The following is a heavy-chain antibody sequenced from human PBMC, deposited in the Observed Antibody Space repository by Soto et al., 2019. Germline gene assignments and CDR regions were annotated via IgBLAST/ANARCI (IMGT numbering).Heavy chain of an antibody. D-gene: IGHD2-2*01. CDR3: ARGPSSLTRFDY. CDR1: GFTFSSYA. J-gene: IGHJ4*02. Sequence: GGSLRLSCAASGFTFSSYAMHWVRQAPGKGREWVAVISYDGSNKYYADSVKGRFTIPRDTSKNTLYLQMNSLRADDTAVYYCARGPSSLTRFDYWGQGTLVTVSS. CDR2: ISYDGSNK. V-gene: IGHV3-30-3*01.